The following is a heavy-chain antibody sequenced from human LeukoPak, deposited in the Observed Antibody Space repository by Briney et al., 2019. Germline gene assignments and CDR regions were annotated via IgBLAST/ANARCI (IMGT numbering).Heavy chain of an antibody. V-gene: IGHV3-30-3*01. J-gene: IGHJ4*02. CDR2: ISHSGSEK. D-gene: IGHD3-22*01. CDR1: GFTFSSFS. CDR3: ARDLPYDSSGYYPGY. Sequence: PGGSLRLSCAASGFTFSSFSMYWVRQAPGKGLEWVALISHSGSEKYYADSVEGRFTISRDNSKNTLYLQMNSLRAEDTAVYYCARDLPYDSSGYYPGYWGQGTLVTVSS.